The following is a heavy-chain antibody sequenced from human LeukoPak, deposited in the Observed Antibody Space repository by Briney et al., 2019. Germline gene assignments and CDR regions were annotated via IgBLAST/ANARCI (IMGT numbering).Heavy chain of an antibody. J-gene: IGHJ6*03. CDR2: IKQDGSEK. CDR1: GFTFSSYW. V-gene: IGHV3-7*01. Sequence: QSGGSLRLSCAASGFTFSSYWMSWVRQAPGKGLEWVANIKQDGSEKYYVDSVKGRFTISRDNAKNSLYLQMNSLRAEDTAVYYCARGFAAAGDYYYYYMDVWSKGTTVTVSS. D-gene: IGHD6-13*01. CDR3: ARGFAAAGDYYYYYMDV.